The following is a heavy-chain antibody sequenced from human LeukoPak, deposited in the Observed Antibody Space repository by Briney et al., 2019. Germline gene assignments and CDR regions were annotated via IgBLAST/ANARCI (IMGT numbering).Heavy chain of an antibody. J-gene: IGHJ4*02. CDR2: ISAYDGST. CDR3: ARIAEQHLQYYYDY. CDR1: GFSFTSYG. Sequence: ASVKVSCKASGFSFTSYGFSWVRQSPGQGLEWMGWISAYDGSTNYAQKLQGRVTMATDTSTSTAHMDLRSLRSDDSAVYFCARIAEQHLQYYYDYWGQGTLVTVSS. D-gene: IGHD6-13*01. V-gene: IGHV1-18*01.